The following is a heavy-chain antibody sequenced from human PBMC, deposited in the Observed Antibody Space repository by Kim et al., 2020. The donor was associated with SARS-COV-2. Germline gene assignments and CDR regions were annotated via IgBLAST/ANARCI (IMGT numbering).Heavy chain of an antibody. CDR2: INWNGGST. J-gene: IGHJ6*02. D-gene: IGHD5-12*01. CDR1: GFTFDDYG. V-gene: IGHV3-20*01. CDR3: ARWGGYDWYRYYYGMDV. Sequence: GGSLRLSCAASGFTFDDYGMSWVRQAPGKGLEWVSGINWNGGSTGYADSVKGRFTISRDNAKNSLYLQMNSLRAEDTALYHCARWGGYDWYRYYYGMDVWGPGTTVTASS.